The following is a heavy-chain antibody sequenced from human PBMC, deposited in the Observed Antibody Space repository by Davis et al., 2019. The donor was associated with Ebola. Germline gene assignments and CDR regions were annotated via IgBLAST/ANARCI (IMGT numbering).Heavy chain of an antibody. V-gene: IGHV1-18*04. CDR2: ISAYNGNT. CDR1: GYTFTSYG. Sequence: ASVKVSCKASGYTFTSYGISWVRQAPGQGLEWMGWISAYNGNTNYAQKLQGRVTMTTDTSTSTVYMELSSLRSEDTAVYYCAREDYYDSSGYHDYWGQGTLVTVSS. D-gene: IGHD3-22*01. CDR3: AREDYYDSSGYHDY. J-gene: IGHJ4*02.